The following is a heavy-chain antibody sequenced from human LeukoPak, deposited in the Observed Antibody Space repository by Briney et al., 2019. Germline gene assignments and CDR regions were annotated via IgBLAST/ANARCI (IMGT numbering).Heavy chain of an antibody. CDR1: GFTFDDYA. CDR2: ISWNSGSI. CDR3: AWGIFEVIDY. Sequence: PGGSLRLSCAASGFTFDDYAMHWVRHAPGKGLEWVSGISWNSGSIGYADSVKGRFTISRDNAKNSLYLQMNSLRAEDTALYYCAWGIFEVIDYWGQGTLVTVSS. D-gene: IGHD2-21*01. J-gene: IGHJ4*02. V-gene: IGHV3-9*01.